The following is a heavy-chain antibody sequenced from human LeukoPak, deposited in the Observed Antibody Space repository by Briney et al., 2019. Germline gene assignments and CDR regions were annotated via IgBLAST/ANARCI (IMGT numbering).Heavy chain of an antibody. D-gene: IGHD3-10*01. CDR1: GGTFSSYA. V-gene: IGHV1-18*01. CDR2: ISAYNGNT. J-gene: IGHJ4*02. CDR3: AREWGSGSYYDY. Sequence: ASVKVSCTASGGTFSSYAISWVRQAPGHGLEWMGWISAYNGNTNYAQKLQGRVTMTTDTSTSTAYMELRSLRSDDTAVYYCAREWGSGSYYDYWGQGTLVTVSS.